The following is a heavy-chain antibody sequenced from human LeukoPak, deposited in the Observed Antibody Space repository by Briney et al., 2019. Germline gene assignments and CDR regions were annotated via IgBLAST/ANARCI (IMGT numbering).Heavy chain of an antibody. CDR3: ARSGQWLGPWFDP. CDR2: VNPNSGHT. D-gene: IGHD6-19*01. CDR1: GYTFTSYD. V-gene: IGHV1-8*03. J-gene: IGHJ5*02. Sequence: GASVKVSCKASGYTFTSYDINWVRQASGQGLEWMGWVNPNSGHTAYAQKFQGRVTITRNTSISTAYMELSSLRFEDTAVYYCARSGQWLGPWFDPWGQGTLVTVSS.